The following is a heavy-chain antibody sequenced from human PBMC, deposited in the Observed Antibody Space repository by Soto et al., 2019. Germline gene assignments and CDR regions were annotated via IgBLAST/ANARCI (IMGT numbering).Heavy chain of an antibody. CDR3: ARNMDYYYGPGSGNGHGF. J-gene: IGHJ6*02. CDR1: GYTFTAYY. D-gene: IGHD3-10*01. CDR2: INPKFGDT. V-gene: IGHV1-2*02. Sequence: QVQLVQSGAEVKEPGDSVRVSCEASGYTFTAYYIHWVRQAPGQGLEWMGWINPKFGDTTYAQDFQGRVPMTRDTSIRTVYMELSRLTSDDTAIYYCARNMDYYYGPGSGNGHGFWGQGTTVTVFS.